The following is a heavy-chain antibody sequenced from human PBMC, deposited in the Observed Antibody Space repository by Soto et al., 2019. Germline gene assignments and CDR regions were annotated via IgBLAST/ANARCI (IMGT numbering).Heavy chain of an antibody. CDR1: GYTFTSYG. CDR3: ARGTNYGDYYYYYMDV. J-gene: IGHJ6*03. Sequence: VASVKVSCKASGYTFTSYGISWVRQAPGQGLEWMGWTSAHNDNTNYAQKFQGRVTMTTDTSTSTAYMELSRLRSDDTAVYYCARGTNYGDYYYYYMDVWGKGTTVTVSS. V-gene: IGHV1-18*01. CDR2: TSAHNDNT. D-gene: IGHD4-17*01.